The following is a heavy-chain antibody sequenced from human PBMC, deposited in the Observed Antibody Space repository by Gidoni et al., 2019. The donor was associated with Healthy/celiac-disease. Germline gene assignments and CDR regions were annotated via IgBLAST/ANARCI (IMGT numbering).Heavy chain of an antibody. CDR2: IYYSGST. V-gene: IGHV4-31*03. Sequence: QVQLQESGPGLVKPSQTLSLTGTVSGGSISSGGYYWSWIRQHPGKGLEWIGYIYYSGSTYYNPSLKSRVTISVDTSKNQFSLKLSSVTAADTAVYYCARDGPRGSDAFDIWGQGTMVTVSS. CDR3: ARDGPRGSDAFDI. D-gene: IGHD1-26*01. J-gene: IGHJ3*02. CDR1: GGSISSGGYY.